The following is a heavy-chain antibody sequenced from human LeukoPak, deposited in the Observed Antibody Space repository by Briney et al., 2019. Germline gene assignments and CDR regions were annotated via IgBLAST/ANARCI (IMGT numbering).Heavy chain of an antibody. CDR3: ARPGTSSSWYFDL. CDR1: GSAISSYY. Sequence: PSETLSLTCTVSGSAISSYYWSWIRQPPGKGLEWVGYIYYSGSTNYNPSLKSRVTISVDPSKTQCSLKLTSVTAADTAVYYCARPGTSSSWYFDLWGRGTLVSVSS. V-gene: IGHV4-59*01. J-gene: IGHJ2*01. CDR2: IYYSGST. D-gene: IGHD6-6*01.